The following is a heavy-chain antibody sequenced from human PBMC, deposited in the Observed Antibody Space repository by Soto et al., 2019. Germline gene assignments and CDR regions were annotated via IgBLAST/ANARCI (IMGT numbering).Heavy chain of an antibody. Sequence: GGSLGLSCAASGFTLNSYAMSWVRQAPGKGLEWVSVTSGSGGFTYYSDSVKGRFTISRDNSKNTLHLQMNSLRAEDMAVYYCAKFPAYYYDSSGYFDSWGQGTLVTVSS. D-gene: IGHD3-22*01. V-gene: IGHV3-23*01. CDR1: GFTLNSYA. CDR3: AKFPAYYYDSSGYFDS. J-gene: IGHJ4*02. CDR2: TSGSGGFT.